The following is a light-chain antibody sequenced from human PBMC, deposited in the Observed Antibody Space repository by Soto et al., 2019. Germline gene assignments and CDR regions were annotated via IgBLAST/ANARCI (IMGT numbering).Light chain of an antibody. Sequence: EIVMTQSPATLSVSPGERATLSCRASQSVSSNLGWYQQKPGQAPRLLIYGASTRATGIPARFSGSGSGTEFTPTISSLQSEDFAVYYCQQYNNWPPYTFGQGTKLEIK. CDR2: GAS. J-gene: IGKJ2*01. V-gene: IGKV3-15*01. CDR3: QQYNNWPPYT. CDR1: QSVSSN.